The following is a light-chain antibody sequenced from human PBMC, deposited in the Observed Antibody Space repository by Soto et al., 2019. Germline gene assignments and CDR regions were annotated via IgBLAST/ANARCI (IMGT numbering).Light chain of an antibody. J-gene: IGKJ4*01. V-gene: IGKV1-39*01. CDR2: AAS. Sequence: DIQMTQSPSSLSASVGDRVTITCRASQSISNFLNWYQQKPVKAPKLLIYAASSLPSGVPARFSGSGSGTDFTLTISSLQHEDFATYYCQQSYSTPLTFGGGTKVEIK. CDR1: QSISNF. CDR3: QQSYSTPLT.